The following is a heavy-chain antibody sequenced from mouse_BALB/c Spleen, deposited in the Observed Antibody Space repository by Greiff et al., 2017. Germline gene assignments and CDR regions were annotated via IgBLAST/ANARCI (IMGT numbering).Heavy chain of an antibody. CDR2: ISSGGSYT. J-gene: IGHJ4*01. CDR1: GFTFSSYT. Sequence: DVQLVESGGGLVKPGGSLKLSCAASGFTFSSYTMSWVRQTPEKRLEWVATISSGGSYTYYPDSVKGRFTISRDNAKNTLYLQMSSLKSEDTAMYYCTRVGYGNYAMGYRGQGTSVTVSS. V-gene: IGHV5-6-4*01. CDR3: TRVGYGNYAMGY. D-gene: IGHD2-10*02.